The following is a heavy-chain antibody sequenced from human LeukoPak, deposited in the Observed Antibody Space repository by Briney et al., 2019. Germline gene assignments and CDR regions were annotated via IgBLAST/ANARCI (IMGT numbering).Heavy chain of an antibody. D-gene: IGHD2-21*02. CDR3: AKWGPYCVGDYCPALDS. CDR1: RFTFSNYW. V-gene: IGHV3-7*01. J-gene: IGHJ4*02. Sequence: GGSLRLACVASRFTFSNYWMSWVRQAPGKGLEWVANINQDGSKKRYADSMKGRFTISRDNAKESLYLQLNSLRAEDTAVYYCAKWGPYCVGDYCPALDSWGQGTLVTVSS. CDR2: INQDGSKK.